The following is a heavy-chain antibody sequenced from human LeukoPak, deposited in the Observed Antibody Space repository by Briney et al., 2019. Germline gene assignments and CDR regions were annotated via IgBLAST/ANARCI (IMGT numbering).Heavy chain of an antibody. J-gene: IGHJ3*02. CDR3: ARDNWLEQLNAFDI. V-gene: IGHV4-34*01. Sequence: KSSETLSLTCAVYGGSFSGYYWSWIRQPPGKGLEWIGEINHSGGTNYNPSLKSRVTISVDTSKNQFSLKLSSVTAADTAVYYCARDNWLEQLNAFDIWGQGTMVTVSS. CDR2: INHSGGT. D-gene: IGHD1-1*01. CDR1: GGSFSGYY.